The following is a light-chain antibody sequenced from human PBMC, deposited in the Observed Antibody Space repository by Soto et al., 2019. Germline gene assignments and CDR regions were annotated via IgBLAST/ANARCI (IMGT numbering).Light chain of an antibody. CDR1: QSLSTW. CDR3: QQYADYCT. J-gene: IGKJ1*01. CDR2: GAS. Sequence: DIQMTQSPPTLSASVGDRVIITCRASQSLSTWLAWYQQKPGKAPKLLIFGASALESGVPSRFNGSGSETEFTLTINNLQPEDSATYYCQQYADYCTFGQGTKVEIK. V-gene: IGKV1-5*01.